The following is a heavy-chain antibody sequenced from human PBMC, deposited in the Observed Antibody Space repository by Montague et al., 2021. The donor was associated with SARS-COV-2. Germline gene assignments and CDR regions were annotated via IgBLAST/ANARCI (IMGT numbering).Heavy chain of an antibody. J-gene: IGHJ3*02. CDR3: ARFPTSYYYDSKAAPATPDAFDI. CDR2: IYYSGST. D-gene: IGHD3-22*01. Sequence: SESLSLMCTVSGGSISSSSYYWGWIRQPPGKGLEWIGSIYYSGSTYYNPSLKSRVTISVDTSKNQCSLKLSSVTAADTAVYYCARFPTSYYYDSKAAPATPDAFDIWGQGTMVTVSS. V-gene: IGHV4-39*01. CDR1: GGSISSSSYY.